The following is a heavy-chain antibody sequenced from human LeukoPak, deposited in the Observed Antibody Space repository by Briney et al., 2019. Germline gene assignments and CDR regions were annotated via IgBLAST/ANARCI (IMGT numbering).Heavy chain of an antibody. J-gene: IGHJ5*02. Sequence: PSETLSLTCAVSGGSLSSNNWWSWVRQPPGKGLEWIGEIYHSGSANYNPSLKSRVTISVDTSKNQFSLRLSSVTAADTAVYYCARGESSSSNWFDPWGQGTLVTVSS. CDR2: IYHSGSA. CDR3: ARGESSSSNWFDP. CDR1: GGSLSSNNW. D-gene: IGHD2-2*01. V-gene: IGHV4-4*02.